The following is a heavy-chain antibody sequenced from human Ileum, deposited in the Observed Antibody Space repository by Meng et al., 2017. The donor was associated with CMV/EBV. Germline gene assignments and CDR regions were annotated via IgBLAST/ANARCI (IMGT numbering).Heavy chain of an antibody. D-gene: IGHD3-3*01. CDR1: GASFSKYD. Sequence: QVQLKQWGGELLTPSQALSRMCVCYGASFSKYDVSWVRQPPGKGLEWIGEINHGGSSNYTPSLKSRVTISVDRSRNQVSLKLTSLTAADTAVYYCARASPQRRFLSYWGQGTLVTVSS. CDR2: INHGGSS. J-gene: IGHJ4*02. CDR3: ARASPQRRFLSY. V-gene: IGHV4-34*01.